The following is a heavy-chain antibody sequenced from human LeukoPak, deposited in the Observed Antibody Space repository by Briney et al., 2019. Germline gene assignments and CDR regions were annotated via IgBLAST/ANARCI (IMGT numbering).Heavy chain of an antibody. CDR1: GGSISSYY. J-gene: IGHJ4*02. CDR3: ARWSPSYYDL. V-gene: IGHV4-59*01. CDR2: IYYSGST. Sequence: SETLSLTCTVSGGSISSYYWNCIRQPPGKGLVWGGYIYYSGSTNYNPSLRSRVTISVDTAKNQCSLKLSSVTAADTAVYYCARWSPSYYDLWGQGTLVTVSS.